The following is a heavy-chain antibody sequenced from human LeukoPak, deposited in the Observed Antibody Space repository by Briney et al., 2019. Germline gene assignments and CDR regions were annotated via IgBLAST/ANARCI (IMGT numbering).Heavy chain of an antibody. V-gene: IGHV5-51*01. CDR3: AGQTPIGRSGDY. CDR2: IDPSDSET. CDR1: GYSFTNYW. J-gene: IGHJ4*02. Sequence: GESLKISCKASGYSFTNYWIGGVRQMPGKGLEWMAIIDPSDSETRYTPSFQGQVSISVHQSLPTAYLQWTSLKASDTALYYCAGQTPIGRSGDYWGQGTLVTVSS. D-gene: IGHD7-27*01.